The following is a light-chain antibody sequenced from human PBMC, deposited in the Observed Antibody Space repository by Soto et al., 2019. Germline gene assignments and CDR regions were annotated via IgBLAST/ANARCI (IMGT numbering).Light chain of an antibody. V-gene: IGKV3-15*01. J-gene: IGKJ2*01. CDR3: QQFYYYPHT. CDR1: QSVSSN. Sequence: EIVMTQSPATPSVSPGERATLSCRASQSVSSNLAWFQQKPDQAPRLLIYGASTRATGIPARFSGSGSGTEFTLTISSLQSEDFAVYYCQQFYYYPHTFGQGTKLEVK. CDR2: GAS.